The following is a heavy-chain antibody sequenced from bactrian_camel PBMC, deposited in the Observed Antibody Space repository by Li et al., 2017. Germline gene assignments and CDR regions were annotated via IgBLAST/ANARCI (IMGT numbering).Heavy chain of an antibody. Sequence: HVQLVESGGGSVQPGGSLRLSCAASPSTYVTDCMGWFRQPPGQERVGVATIHTADETTYYSRSVKGRFTISLVKANNTAYLQMNSLKLEDTATYYCAADPEFECGAWSDWGQGTQVTVS. V-gene: IGHV3S54*01. J-gene: IGHJ4*01. CDR1: PSTYVTDC. D-gene: IGHD2*01. CDR2: IHTADETT. CDR3: AADPEFECGAWSD.